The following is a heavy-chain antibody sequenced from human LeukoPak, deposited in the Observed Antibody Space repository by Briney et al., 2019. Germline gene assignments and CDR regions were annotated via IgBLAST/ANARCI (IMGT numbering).Heavy chain of an antibody. V-gene: IGHV3-30*03. J-gene: IGHJ4*02. D-gene: IGHD1-20*01. CDR3: ATWTGITPY. Sequence: PGGSLRLSCAASGFIFSSYGMHWVRQAPGKGLEWVALMAGDGSSIYYADSVKGRFTISRDNAKNSLFLQMNSLRVEDTAVYYCATWTGITPYWGQGTLVTVSS. CDR2: MAGDGSSI. CDR1: GFIFSSYG.